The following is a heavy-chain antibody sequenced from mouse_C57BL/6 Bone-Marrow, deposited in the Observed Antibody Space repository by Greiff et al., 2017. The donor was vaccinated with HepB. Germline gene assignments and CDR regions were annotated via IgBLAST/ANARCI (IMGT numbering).Heavy chain of an antibody. J-gene: IGHJ3*01. Sequence: QVQLQQSGAELVRPGASVKLSCKASGYTFTDYYIHWVKQRPGQGLEWIARIYPGSGNTYYNEKFKGKATLTAEKSSSTAYMQLSSLTSEDSAVYFCARGGDSFAYWGQGTLVTVSA. CDR2: IYPGSGNT. CDR1: GYTFTDYY. V-gene: IGHV1-76*01. CDR3: ARGGDSFAY.